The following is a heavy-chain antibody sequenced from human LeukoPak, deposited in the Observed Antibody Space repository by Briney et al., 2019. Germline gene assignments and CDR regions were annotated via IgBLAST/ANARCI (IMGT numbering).Heavy chain of an antibody. D-gene: IGHD6-19*01. Sequence: GGSLRLSCAASGFTFSSYGMHWVRQAPGKGLEWVAVISYDGSNKYYADSVKGRFTIPRDNSKNTLYLQMNSLRAEDTAVYYCAKDRQWLQIDYWGQGTLVTVSS. J-gene: IGHJ4*02. CDR2: ISYDGSNK. CDR1: GFTFSSYG. CDR3: AKDRQWLQIDY. V-gene: IGHV3-30*18.